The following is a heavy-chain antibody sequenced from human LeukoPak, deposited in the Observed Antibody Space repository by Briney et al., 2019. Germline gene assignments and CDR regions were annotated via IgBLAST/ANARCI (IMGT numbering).Heavy chain of an antibody. CDR1: GGSISSSSYY. V-gene: IGHV4-39*07. CDR2: IYYSGST. CDR3: AREEWDSGSYYFDY. J-gene: IGHJ4*02. D-gene: IGHD1-26*01. Sequence: PSETLSLTCTVSGGSISSSSYYWGWIRQPPGKGLEWIGSIYYSGSTYYNPSLKSRVTISVDTSKNQFSLKLSSVTAADTAVYYCAREEWDSGSYYFDYWGQGTLVTVSS.